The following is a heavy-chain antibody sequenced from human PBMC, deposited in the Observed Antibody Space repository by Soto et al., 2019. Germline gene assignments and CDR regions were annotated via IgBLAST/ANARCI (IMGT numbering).Heavy chain of an antibody. Sequence: QVHLVQAGAEVKKPGSSVKVSCRASGGTFNRYSISWVRQAPGQGLEWMGRIIPMFGITNYAQKFQGRVMITADKSANTAYMEVSGLRSEDTAMYYCATFYEGDCTTTTCYGDFDYWGQGTLVTDSS. J-gene: IGHJ4*02. CDR3: ATFYEGDCTTTTCYGDFDY. CDR2: IIPMFGIT. CDR1: GGTFNRYS. D-gene: IGHD2-2*01. V-gene: IGHV1-69*02.